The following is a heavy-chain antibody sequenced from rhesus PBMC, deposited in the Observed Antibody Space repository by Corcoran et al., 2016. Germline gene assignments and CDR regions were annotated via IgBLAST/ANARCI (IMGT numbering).Heavy chain of an antibody. D-gene: IGHD5-36*01. V-gene: IGHV4S17*01. CDR3: AREGGGSYGLEFDY. J-gene: IGHJ4*01. CDR2: IYGSGGST. Sequence: QVKLQESGPGLVKPLETLPLTCAVSGGSLSGGYYYWSWICQPPGKGLEWMGRIYGSGGSTNYTPPLKSRVTISRDTSKNRFCLKLSSVTAADTAVYYCAREGGGSYGLEFDYWGQGVLVTVSS. CDR1: GGSLSGGYYY.